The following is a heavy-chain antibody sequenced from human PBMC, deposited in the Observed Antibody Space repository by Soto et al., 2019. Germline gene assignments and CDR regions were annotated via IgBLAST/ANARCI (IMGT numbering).Heavy chain of an antibody. CDR3: ARDRYGHLRYWYFDL. D-gene: IGHD4-17*01. V-gene: IGHV3-48*01. CDR2: ISSSSGTI. CDR1: GFTFSYYS. Sequence: EVQLGESGGGLVHPGGSLRLSCAASGFTFSYYSMNWVRQAPGKGLEWVSYISSSSGTIYYADSVKGRFTISRDNAKNSLYLQLSSLRAEDTAVYYCARDRYGHLRYWYFDLWGRGTLVTVSS. J-gene: IGHJ2*01.